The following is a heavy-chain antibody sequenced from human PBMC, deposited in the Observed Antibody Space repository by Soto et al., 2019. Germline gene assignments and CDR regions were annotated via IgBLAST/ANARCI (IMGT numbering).Heavy chain of an antibody. V-gene: IGHV1-8*01. CDR3: ARGRNGMDV. J-gene: IGHJ6*02. CDR1: GDTFSSYD. Sequence: QVQLVQSGAEVKKPGASVKVSCKASGDTFSSYDIKWVRQATGQGLEWMVWMNPNSGNTGYAQKFQGRVTMTRNTSISTTYMELSSLRFEDTAVYYCARGRNGMDVWGQGTTVTVSS. CDR2: MNPNSGNT.